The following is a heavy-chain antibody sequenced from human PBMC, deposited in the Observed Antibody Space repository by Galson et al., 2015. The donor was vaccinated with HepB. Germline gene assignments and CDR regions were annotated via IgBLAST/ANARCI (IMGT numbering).Heavy chain of an antibody. CDR1: GFTFSSYA. J-gene: IGHJ4*02. CDR2: ISGSGGST. Sequence: SLRLSCAASGFTFSSYAMSWVRQAPGKGLEWVSAISGSGGSTYYADSVKGRFTISRDNSKNTLYLQMNSLRAEDTAVYYCANRPGAARLTLGGYWGQGTLVTVSS. V-gene: IGHV3-23*01. CDR3: ANRPGAARLTLGGY. D-gene: IGHD6-6*01.